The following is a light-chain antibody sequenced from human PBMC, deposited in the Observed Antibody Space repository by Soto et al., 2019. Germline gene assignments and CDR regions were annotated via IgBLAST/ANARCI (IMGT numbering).Light chain of an antibody. V-gene: IGKV3-20*01. CDR3: QPPKT. CDR1: QSVSSSY. Sequence: EIVLTQSPGTLSLSPGERATPSCRASQSVSSSYLAWYQQKPGQAPRLLIYGASSRATGIPDRFSGSGSGTDFTLTISRLEPEDFAVYYCQPPKTFGQGTKV. CDR2: GAS. J-gene: IGKJ1*01.